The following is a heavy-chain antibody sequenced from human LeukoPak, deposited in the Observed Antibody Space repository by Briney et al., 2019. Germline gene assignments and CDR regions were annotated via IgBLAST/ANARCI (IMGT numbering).Heavy chain of an antibody. J-gene: IGHJ3*02. CDR3: ARVRVRVRGFDI. CDR2: INHSGGT. V-gene: IGHV4-34*01. D-gene: IGHD2-21*01. Sequence: SETLSLTCAVYGGSFSGYYWSWIRQPPGKGLEWIGEINHSGGTNYNPSLKSRVTISVDTSKNQFSLKLSSVTAADTAVYYCARVRVRVRGFDIWGQGTMVTVSS. CDR1: GGSFSGYY.